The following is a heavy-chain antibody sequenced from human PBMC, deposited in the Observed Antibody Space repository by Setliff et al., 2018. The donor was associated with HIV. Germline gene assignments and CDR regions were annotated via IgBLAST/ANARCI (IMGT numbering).Heavy chain of an antibody. J-gene: IGHJ4*02. CDR2: INYSRAT. V-gene: IGHV4-34*01. CDR1: GESLSGYY. CDR3: VRDPHYFDTSGHYSWFYFDY. Sequence: SETLSLTCAVYGESLSGYYWSWIRQPPGKGLEWIGEINYSRATNYNPSLQSRVTISVDTSKNQFSLKLNSVTAADTAVYYCVRDPHYFDTSGHYSWFYFDYWGQGTLVTVSS. D-gene: IGHD3-22*01.